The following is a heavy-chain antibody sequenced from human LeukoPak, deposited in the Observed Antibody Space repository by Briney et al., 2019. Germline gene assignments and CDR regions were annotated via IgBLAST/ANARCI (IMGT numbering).Heavy chain of an antibody. D-gene: IGHD3-22*01. CDR2: IYYSGTT. CDR3: ARHLTYFYDCRGQPYFDY. CDR1: GGSISSSSFY. V-gene: IGHV4-39*01. Sequence: SETLSLTCTVSGGSISSSSFYWGWIRQPPGKGLEWIGNIYYSGTTYYNPSLKSRVTISVDTSKNQFSLKLSSATAADTAVYYCARHLTYFYDCRGQPYFDYWGQGTLVTVSS. J-gene: IGHJ4*02.